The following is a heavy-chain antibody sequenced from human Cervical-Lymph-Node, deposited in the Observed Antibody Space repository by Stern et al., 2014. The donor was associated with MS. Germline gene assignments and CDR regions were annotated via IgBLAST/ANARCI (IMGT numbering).Heavy chain of an antibody. D-gene: IGHD5-12*01. J-gene: IGHJ6*02. CDR3: AKGCSNYDDYYYYGMDV. V-gene: IGHV1-69*01. Sequence: QVQLVQSGAEVKKPGSSVKVSCKASGGTFSSYAISWVRQAPGQGLEWMGGIIPIFGTANYAQKFQGRVTITADESTSTAYMELSSLRSEDTAVYYCAKGCSNYDDYYYYGMDVWGQGTTVTVSS. CDR1: GGTFSSYA. CDR2: IIPIFGTA.